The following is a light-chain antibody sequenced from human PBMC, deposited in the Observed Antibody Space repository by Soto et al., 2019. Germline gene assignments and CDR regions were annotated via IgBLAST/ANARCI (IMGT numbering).Light chain of an antibody. CDR1: QSVSTN. CDR3: QQYDTWPRT. Sequence: VFTPSPCTLSLSPLERSTLSCRASQSVSTNFAWYLQKPGQAPRLLIYGASTRATAVPARFTASGSGTEFTLSISSLQSDDFGVYYCQQYDTWPRTFGQGTRLEIK. CDR2: GAS. V-gene: IGKV3-15*01. J-gene: IGKJ5*01.